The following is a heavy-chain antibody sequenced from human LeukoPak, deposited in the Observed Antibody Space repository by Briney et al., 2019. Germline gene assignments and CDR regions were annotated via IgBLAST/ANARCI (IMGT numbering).Heavy chain of an antibody. Sequence: SLGLSCAASGFTFDDYAMHWGRPAPGKGLEWVSGISWNSGSIGYADSVKGRFTISRDNAKNSLYLQINSLRAEDTGLYSCAKAGYSSSWYFPFDPCGQGTLVTVSS. CDR1: GFTFDDYA. CDR3: AKAGYSSSWYFPFDP. V-gene: IGHV3-9*01. CDR2: ISWNSGSI. J-gene: IGHJ5*02. D-gene: IGHD6-13*01.